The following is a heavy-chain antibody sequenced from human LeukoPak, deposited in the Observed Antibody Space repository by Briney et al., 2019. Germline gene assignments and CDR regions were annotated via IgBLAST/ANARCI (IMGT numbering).Heavy chain of an antibody. CDR2: FDPEDGET. CDR3: ATDRPPVGATTYHTF. Sequence: ASVKVSCKVSGYTLTELSMHWVRQAPGKGLEWMGGFDPEDGETIYAQKFQGRVTMTEDTSTDTAYIELSSLRSEDTAVYYCATDRPPVGATTYHTFWGQGTLVTVSS. D-gene: IGHD1-26*01. CDR1: GYTLTELS. J-gene: IGHJ4*02. V-gene: IGHV1-24*01.